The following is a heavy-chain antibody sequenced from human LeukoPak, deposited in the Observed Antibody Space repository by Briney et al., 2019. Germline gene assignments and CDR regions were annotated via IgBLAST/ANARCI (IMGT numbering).Heavy chain of an antibody. Sequence: SETLSLTCTVSGGSISSSSYYWGWIRQPPGKGLEWIGSIYYSGSTYYNPSLKSRVTISVDTSNNQFSLKLNSVTAADTAVYYCARTTEDCSSTSCYQYWFDPWGQGTLVTVSS. V-gene: IGHV4-39*07. CDR1: GGSISSSSYY. D-gene: IGHD2-2*01. CDR3: ARTTEDCSSTSCYQYWFDP. CDR2: IYYSGST. J-gene: IGHJ5*02.